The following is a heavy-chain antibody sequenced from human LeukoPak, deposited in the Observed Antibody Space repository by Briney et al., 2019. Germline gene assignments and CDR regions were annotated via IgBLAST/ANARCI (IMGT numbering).Heavy chain of an antibody. V-gene: IGHV2-5*02. CDR1: GFSLSTSGVG. D-gene: IGHD5-18*01. J-gene: IGHJ5*02. Sequence: SGPTLVKPTQTLTLTCTFSGFSLSTSGVGVGWIRQPPGKALEWLVLIYWDDDKRYSPSLKSRLTITKDTSKNQVVLTMTNMDPVDTATYYCAHSTVDTAMVMRYNWFDPWGQGTLVTVSS. CDR3: AHSTVDTAMVMRYNWFDP. CDR2: IYWDDDK.